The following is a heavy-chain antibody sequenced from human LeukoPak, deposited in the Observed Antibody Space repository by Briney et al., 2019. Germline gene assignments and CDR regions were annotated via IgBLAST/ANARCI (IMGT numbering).Heavy chain of an antibody. D-gene: IGHD5-12*01. CDR3: ARRVSGYDYFDIDY. CDR2: TSYDGSNK. V-gene: IGHV3-30*04. CDR1: GFTFSTYA. J-gene: IGHJ4*02. Sequence: PGRSLRLSCAASGFTFSTYAMHWVSQAPGKGLEWVAFTSYDGSNKYYADSVKGRFTISRDNSKNTLYLQMNSLGPEDTAVYYCARRVSGYDYFDIDYWGQGTLVTVSS.